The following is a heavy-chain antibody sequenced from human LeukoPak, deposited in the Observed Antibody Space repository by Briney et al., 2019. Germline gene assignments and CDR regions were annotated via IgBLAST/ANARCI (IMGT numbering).Heavy chain of an antibody. Sequence: GASVTVSCTASGYTFTSYAMHWVRQAPGQRLEWMGWINAGNGNTKYSQKFQGRVTITRDTSASTAYMELSSLRSEDTAVYYCARAYDSSGYYSWFDPWGQGTLVTVSS. CDR2: INAGNGNT. CDR1: GYTFTSYA. J-gene: IGHJ5*02. D-gene: IGHD3-22*01. V-gene: IGHV1-3*01. CDR3: ARAYDSSGYYSWFDP.